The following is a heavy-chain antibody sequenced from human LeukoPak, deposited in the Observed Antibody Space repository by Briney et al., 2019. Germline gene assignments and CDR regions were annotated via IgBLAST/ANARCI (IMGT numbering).Heavy chain of an antibody. D-gene: IGHD3-22*01. CDR2: ISGSGGST. CDR3: AKAEVVTYYYDSSGYYVDY. CDR1: GFTFSSYA. Sequence: GGSLRLSCAASGFTFSSYAMSWVRQAPGKGLEWVSAISGSGGSTYYADSVKGRFTISRDNSKNTLYLQMNSLRTEDTAVYYCAKAEVVTYYYDSSGYYVDYWGQGTLVTVSS. V-gene: IGHV3-23*01. J-gene: IGHJ4*02.